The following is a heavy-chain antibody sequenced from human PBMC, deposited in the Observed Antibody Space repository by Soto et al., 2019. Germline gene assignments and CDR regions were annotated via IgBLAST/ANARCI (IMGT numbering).Heavy chain of an antibody. V-gene: IGHV2-5*02. CDR1: GFSLSTSGVG. D-gene: IGHD3-3*01. CDR2: IYWDDDK. CDR3: TTEFGVVDRGATKYYYYYYKDV. J-gene: IGHJ6*03. Sequence: GSGPTLVNPTQTLTLTCTFSGFSLSTSGVGVGWIRQPPGKALEWLALIYWDDDKRYSPSLKSRLTITKDTSKNQVVLTMTNMDPVDTATYYCTTEFGVVDRGATKYYYYYYKDVWGKGTTVTVSS.